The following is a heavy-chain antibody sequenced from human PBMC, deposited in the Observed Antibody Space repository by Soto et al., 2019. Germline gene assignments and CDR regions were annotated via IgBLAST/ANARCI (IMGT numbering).Heavy chain of an antibody. V-gene: IGHV4-4*07. Sequence: VQLQESGPGLVKPSETLSLSCDVSGASLLSSYWSWVRQPAGKGLEWIGHIFSSGRTSYNPSLKSRVTMSIDTPNNKFSLSLNSVTAADTAVYYCAKGWDVKYFDHWGQVARVTVSS. CDR2: IFSSGRT. CDR3: AKGWDVKYFDH. D-gene: IGHD1-26*01. CDR1: GASLLSSY. J-gene: IGHJ4*02.